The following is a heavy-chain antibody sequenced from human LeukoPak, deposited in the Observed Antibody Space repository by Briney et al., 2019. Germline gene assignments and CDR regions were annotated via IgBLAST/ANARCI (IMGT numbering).Heavy chain of an antibody. CDR2: ISSRSSTI. D-gene: IGHD2-15*01. J-gene: IGHJ6*03. CDR3: ARVLRYCSGGNCYSGGLGYMDV. V-gene: IGHV3-48*04. Sequence: GGSLRLSCAASGFTFSSYSMNWVRQAPGKGLEWVSYISSRSSTIYYADSVKGRFTISRDNAKNSLFLRMNSLRAEDTAVYYCARVLRYCSGGNCYSGGLGYMDVWGKGTTVTISS. CDR1: GFTFSSYS.